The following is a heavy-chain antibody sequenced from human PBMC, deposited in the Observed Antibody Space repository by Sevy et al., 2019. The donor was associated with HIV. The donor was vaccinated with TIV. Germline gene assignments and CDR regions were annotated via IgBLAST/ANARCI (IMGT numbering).Heavy chain of an antibody. CDR3: ARQGGASSYDY. CDR2: ISGNGGNT. CDR1: GFTFSSYS. J-gene: IGHJ4*02. D-gene: IGHD2-2*01. V-gene: IGHV3-64*01. Sequence: GGSPRLSCAASGFTFSSYSIHWVRQAPGKGPEYISAISGNGGNTYYASSVKGRFTISRDNSKNTLWLQMDSLRAEDMAVYYCARQGGASSYDYWGQGTLVTVSS.